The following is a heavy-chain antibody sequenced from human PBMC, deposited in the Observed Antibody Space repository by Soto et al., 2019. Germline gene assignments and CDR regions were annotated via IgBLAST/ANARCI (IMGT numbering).Heavy chain of an antibody. CDR2: ISAYNGNT. CDR1: GYTFTSYG. Sequence: VASVKVSCKASGYTFTSYGISWVRQAPGQGLEWMGWISAYNGNTNYAQKLQGRVTMTTDTSTSTAYMELRSLRSDDTAVHYCARVEVATTPYYFDYWGQGTLVTVSS. CDR3: ARVEVATTPYYFDY. D-gene: IGHD5-12*01. V-gene: IGHV1-18*04. J-gene: IGHJ4*02.